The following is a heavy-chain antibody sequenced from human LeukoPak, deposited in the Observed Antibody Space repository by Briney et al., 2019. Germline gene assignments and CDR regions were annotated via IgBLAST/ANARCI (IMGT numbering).Heavy chain of an antibody. Sequence: RTGGSLRLSCAASGFTFDDYGMSWVRQAPGKGLEWVSGINWNGGSTGYADSVKGRFTISRDNAKNSLYLQMNSLRAEDTALYYCARDVEGCTSCYGFDYWGQGTLVTVSS. D-gene: IGHD2-2*01. J-gene: IGHJ4*02. CDR2: INWNGGST. CDR1: GFTFDDYG. V-gene: IGHV3-20*04. CDR3: ARDVEGCTSCYGFDY.